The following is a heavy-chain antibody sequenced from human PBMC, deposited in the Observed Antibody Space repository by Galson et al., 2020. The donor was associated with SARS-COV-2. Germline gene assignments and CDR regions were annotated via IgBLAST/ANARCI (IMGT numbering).Heavy chain of an antibody. V-gene: IGHV1-69*13. CDR1: GGTFSNYA. Sequence: SVKVSCKASGGTFSNYAISWVRQAPGQGLEWMGGIIPIFGTANYAQKFQGRVTITADESTSTAYMELSSLRSEDTAMYYCARTYYGSGSIWGYYYYYMDVWGKGTTVTVSS. CDR3: ARTYYGSGSIWGYYYYYMDV. J-gene: IGHJ6*03. D-gene: IGHD3-10*01. CDR2: IIPIFGTA.